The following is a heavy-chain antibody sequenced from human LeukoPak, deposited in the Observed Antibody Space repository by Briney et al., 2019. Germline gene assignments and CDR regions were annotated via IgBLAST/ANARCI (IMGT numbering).Heavy chain of an antibody. Sequence: SVKVSCKASGGTFSSYAISWVRQAPGQGLEWMGGIIPIFGTANYAQKFQGRVTITADKSTSTAYMELSSLRSEDTAVYYCASHAPYYYDSSGYYSDYYYYYYMDVWGKGTTVTVSS. D-gene: IGHD3-22*01. CDR1: GGTFSSYA. J-gene: IGHJ6*03. CDR3: ASHAPYYYDSSGYYSDYYYYYYMDV. CDR2: IIPIFGTA. V-gene: IGHV1-69*06.